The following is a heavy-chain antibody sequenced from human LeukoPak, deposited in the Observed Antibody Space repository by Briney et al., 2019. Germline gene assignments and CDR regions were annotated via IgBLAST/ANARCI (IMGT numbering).Heavy chain of an antibody. CDR1: GFTFSYYA. V-gene: IGHV3-30*01. CDR3: GRQVAPGQWLVNL. CDR2: MSTDGSLQ. D-gene: IGHD6-19*01. J-gene: IGHJ5*02. Sequence: PGGSLRLSCVASGFTFSYYAIHWVRRPPGKGLEWVAVMSTDGSLQYYANSVKGRFTISRDNYKSTLFLQMNSLSAADTAVYYCGRQVAPGQWLVNLWGQGTLVTVSS.